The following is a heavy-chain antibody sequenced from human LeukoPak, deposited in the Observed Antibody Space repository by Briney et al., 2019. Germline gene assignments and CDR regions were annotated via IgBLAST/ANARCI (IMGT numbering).Heavy chain of an antibody. CDR1: GFTFSSYH. J-gene: IGHJ3*02. V-gene: IGHV3-21*01. CDR2: ISSSSSYI. CDR3: AREIPTAMSAFDI. Sequence: GGSLRLSCAASGFTFSSYHMNWVRQAPGKGLEWVSSISSSSSYIYYVDSVEGRFTISRDNAQNSLYLQMTSLRAEDTAMYYCAREIPTAMSAFDIWGQGTMVTVSS. D-gene: IGHD2-2*01.